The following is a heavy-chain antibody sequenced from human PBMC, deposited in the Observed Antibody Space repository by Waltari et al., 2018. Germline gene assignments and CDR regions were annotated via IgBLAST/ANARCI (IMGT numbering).Heavy chain of an antibody. Sequence: QVQLVQSGAEVKKPGASVKVSCKASGYTFTGYYMHWVRQATGQGLEWMGWMNPNSGNTGYAQKFQGRVTMTRNTSISTAYMELSSLRSEDTAVYYCARGHRKQLWPASLGLWGQGTLVTVSS. J-gene: IGHJ4*02. CDR2: MNPNSGNT. CDR1: GYTFTGYY. CDR3: ARGHRKQLWPASLGL. D-gene: IGHD5-18*01. V-gene: IGHV1-8*02.